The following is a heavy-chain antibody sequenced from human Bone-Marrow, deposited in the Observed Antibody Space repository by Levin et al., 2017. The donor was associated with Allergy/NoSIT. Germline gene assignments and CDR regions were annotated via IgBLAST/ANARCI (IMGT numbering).Heavy chain of an antibody. CDR3: AKCTGQWLVRGYYYGMDV. CDR1: GFTFSSYA. V-gene: IGHV3-23*01. J-gene: IGHJ6*02. CDR2: ISGSGGST. D-gene: IGHD6-19*01. Sequence: GGSLRLSCAASGFTFSSYAMSWVRQAPGKGLEWVSAISGSGGSTYYADSVKGRFTISRDNSKNTLYLQMNSLRAEDTAVYYCAKCTGQWLVRGYYYGMDVWGQGTTVTVSS.